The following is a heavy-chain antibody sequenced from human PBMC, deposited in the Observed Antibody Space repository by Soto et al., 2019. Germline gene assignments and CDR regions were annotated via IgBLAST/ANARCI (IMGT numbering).Heavy chain of an antibody. D-gene: IGHD4-17*01. V-gene: IGHV4-59*01. Sequence: PSETLSLTCTVSCGSISSYYWSWIRQPPGKGLEWIGYIYYSGSTNYNPSLKSRVTISVDTSKNQFSLKLSSVTAADTAVYYCARDRYGDSDYWGQGTLVTVSS. CDR3: ARDRYGDSDY. CDR1: CGSISSYY. J-gene: IGHJ4*02. CDR2: IYYSGST.